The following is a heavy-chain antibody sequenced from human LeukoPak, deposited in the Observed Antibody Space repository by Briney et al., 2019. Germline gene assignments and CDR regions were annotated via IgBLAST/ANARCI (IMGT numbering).Heavy chain of an antibody. V-gene: IGHV3-72*01. J-gene: IGHJ4*02. CDR1: GFIFSDHY. D-gene: IGHD3-16*01. Sequence: GGSLRLSCAASGFIFSDHYFDWVRQAPGKGLEWLGRIRNKVNRHTTEYAASVKGRFTISADDSNNSLHLLMNSLKSEDTAVYYCARRYGGFDLWGLGTLVTVSS. CDR2: IRNKVNRHTT. CDR3: ARRYGGFDL.